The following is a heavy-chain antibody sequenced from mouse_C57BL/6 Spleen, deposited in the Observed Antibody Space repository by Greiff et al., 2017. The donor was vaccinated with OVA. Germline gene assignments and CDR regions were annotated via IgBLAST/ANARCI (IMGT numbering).Heavy chain of an antibody. CDR1: GFTFSDDG. V-gene: IGHV5-17*01. CDR3: ARPDY. Sequence: EVMLVESGGGLVKPGGSLKLSCAASGFTFSDDGMHWVRQAPEKGLEWVAYISSGSSTIYYADTVKGRFTISRDNAKNTLFLQMTSLRSEDTAMYYCARPDYWGQGTSVTVSA. J-gene: IGHJ4*01. CDR2: ISSGSSTI.